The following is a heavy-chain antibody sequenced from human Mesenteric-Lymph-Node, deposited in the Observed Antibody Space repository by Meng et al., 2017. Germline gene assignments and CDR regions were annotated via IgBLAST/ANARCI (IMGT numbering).Heavy chain of an antibody. CDR2: ISPYNGVT. D-gene: IGHD5-18*01. Sequence: ASVKVSCKASGYSFSAYYIHWVRHAPGQGLEWMGWISPYNGVTSYAQKFQGRVALTKDTSITTSYMDLSRLRSDDTAVYYCARAIQGGYSYPGVDWGRGTLVTVSS. V-gene: IGHV1-2*02. CDR1: GYSFSAYY. J-gene: IGHJ4*01. CDR3: ARAIQGGYSYPGVD.